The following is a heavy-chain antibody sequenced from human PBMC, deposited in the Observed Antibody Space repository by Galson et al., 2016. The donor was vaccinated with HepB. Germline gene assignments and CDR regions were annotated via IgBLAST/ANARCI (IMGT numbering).Heavy chain of an antibody. CDR3: AKERGRRITRDRGVLDAFDI. Sequence: SLRLSCAASGFIFSTYAMNWVRQAPGKGLEWVSSIRGSGGGIDYADSVKGRFTISRDNSKNTLYLQMSSLRAEDTALYYCAKERGRRITRDRGVLDAFDIWGQGTMVTVSS. D-gene: IGHD3-10*01. CDR1: GFIFSTYA. J-gene: IGHJ3*02. V-gene: IGHV3-23*01. CDR2: IRGSGGGI.